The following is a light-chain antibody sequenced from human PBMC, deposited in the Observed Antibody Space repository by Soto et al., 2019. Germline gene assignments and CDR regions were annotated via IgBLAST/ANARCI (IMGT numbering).Light chain of an antibody. Sequence: EIVLTQSPGTLSLSPGERATLSCRTSQSVNNNYLAWYQQKPGQAPRLLIYGASSRATGIPDRFSGSGSGTDFTLTISRLEPEDFAVYYCQQYGSSRWTFGQGTKVDI. CDR3: QQYGSSRWT. CDR1: QSVNNNY. V-gene: IGKV3-20*01. J-gene: IGKJ1*01. CDR2: GAS.